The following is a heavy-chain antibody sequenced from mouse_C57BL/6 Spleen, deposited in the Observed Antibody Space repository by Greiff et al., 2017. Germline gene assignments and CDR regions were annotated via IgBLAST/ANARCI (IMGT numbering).Heavy chain of an antibody. J-gene: IGHJ2*01. Sequence: QVQLQQSGAELVRPGASVKLSCKASGYTFTDYYINWVKQRPGQGLEWIARIYPGSGNTYYNEKFKGKATLTAEKSSSTAYMQLSSLTSEDSAVYFCARLAGDYFDDWGQGTTLTVSS. CDR1: GYTFTDYY. CDR2: IYPGSGNT. V-gene: IGHV1-76*01. CDR3: ARLAGDYFDD.